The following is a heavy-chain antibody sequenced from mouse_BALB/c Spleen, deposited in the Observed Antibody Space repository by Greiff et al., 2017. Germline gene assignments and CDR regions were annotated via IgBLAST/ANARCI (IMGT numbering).Heavy chain of an antibody. V-gene: IGHV1-5*01. Sequence: EVQLQQSGTVLARPGASVKMSCKASGYTFTSYWMHWVKQRPGLGLEWIGAIYPGNSDTSYNQKFKGKAKLTAVTSTSTAYMELSSLTNEDSAVYYCTRWAAVNYFDYWGQGTTLTVSS. D-gene: IGHD2-13*01. CDR1: GYTFTSYW. CDR3: TRWAAVNYFDY. J-gene: IGHJ2*01. CDR2: IYPGNSDT.